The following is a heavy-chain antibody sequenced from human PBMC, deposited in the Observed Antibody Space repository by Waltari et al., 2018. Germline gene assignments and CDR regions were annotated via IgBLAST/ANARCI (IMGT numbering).Heavy chain of an antibody. J-gene: IGHJ3*02. Sequence: QVQLQQWGAGLLKPSETLSLTCAVYGGSFSGSYWSWIRPLLGNGLEWIGEINHSGSTNYNPSLKSRVTISVDTSKNQFSLKLSSVTAADTAVYYCARAHDSLFIVGATPGAFDIWGQGTMVTVSS. V-gene: IGHV4-34*01. D-gene: IGHD1-26*01. CDR1: GGSFSGSY. CDR3: ARAHDSLFIVGATPGAFDI. CDR2: INHSGST.